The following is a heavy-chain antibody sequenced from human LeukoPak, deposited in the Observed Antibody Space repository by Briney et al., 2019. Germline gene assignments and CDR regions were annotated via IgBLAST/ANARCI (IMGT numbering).Heavy chain of an antibody. V-gene: IGHV3-23*03. CDR3: ATFLYAGNAGGSVGY. Sequence: GGPLRLSCAASGFTFSNYAMTWVRQAPGKGLEWVSVIYRGGNTYYADSVKGRFTISRDNSKNTVYLQMNRLRAEDTAIYYCATFLYAGNAGGSVGYWGQGTLVTVSS. D-gene: IGHD4-23*01. J-gene: IGHJ4*02. CDR2: IYRGGNT. CDR1: GFTFSNYA.